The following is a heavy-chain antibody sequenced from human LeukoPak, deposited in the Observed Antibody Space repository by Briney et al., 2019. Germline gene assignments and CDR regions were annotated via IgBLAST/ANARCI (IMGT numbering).Heavy chain of an antibody. J-gene: IGHJ4*02. D-gene: IGHD6-13*01. CDR3: AKTHSSSWRDYFDY. CDR1: GFTFSSYG. V-gene: IGHV3-33*06. CDR2: IWYDGSNK. Sequence: GGSLRLSCAASGFTFSSYGMHWVRQAPGKGLEWVAVIWYDGSNKYYADSVKGRFTISRDNSKNTLYLQMNSLRAEDTAVYYCAKTHSSSWRDYFDYWGQGTLSPSPQ.